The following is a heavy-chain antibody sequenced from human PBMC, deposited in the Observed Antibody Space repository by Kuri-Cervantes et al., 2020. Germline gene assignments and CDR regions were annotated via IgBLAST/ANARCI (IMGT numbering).Heavy chain of an antibody. CDR3: AKDAGELGQSGYVGYYYYYGMDV. Sequence: SETLSLTCTVSGGSISSGGYSWSWIRQPPGKGLEWIGYIYYSGSTNYNPSLKSRVTISVDTSKNQFSLKLSSVTAADTAVYYCAKDAGELGQSGYVGYYYYYGMDVWGQGTTVTVSS. CDR2: IYYSGST. J-gene: IGHJ6*02. D-gene: IGHD5-12*01. V-gene: IGHV4-61*08. CDR1: GGSISSGGYS.